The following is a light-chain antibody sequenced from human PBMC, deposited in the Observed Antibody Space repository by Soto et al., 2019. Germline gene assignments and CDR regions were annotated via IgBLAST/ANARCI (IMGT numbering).Light chain of an antibody. CDR2: AAS. Sequence: DIQMTQSPSSLSASVGDRVTITCRASQDISNYLAWYQQSPGKIPKLLIYAASTLQSGVPSRFNGSGSGTDSTFTISSLQPEDVETYYCQKYKSTPLTFGGGTKVEI. CDR1: QDISNY. V-gene: IGKV1-27*01. CDR3: QKYKSTPLT. J-gene: IGKJ4*01.